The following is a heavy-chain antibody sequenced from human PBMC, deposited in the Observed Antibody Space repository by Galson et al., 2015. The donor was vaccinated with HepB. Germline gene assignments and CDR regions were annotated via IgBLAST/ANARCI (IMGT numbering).Heavy chain of an antibody. Sequence: SLRLSCAASGFTLSSYAMGWVRQAPGKGLEWVSSISPGGSATYYADSVKGRFTISRDNSKNTLFLQMDSLRAEDTAVYYCAKYSGNWVKHYFDYWGQGTLVTVSS. V-gene: IGHV3-23*01. CDR3: AKYSGNWVKHYFDY. CDR2: ISPGGSAT. J-gene: IGHJ4*02. D-gene: IGHD4-23*01. CDR1: GFTLSSYA.